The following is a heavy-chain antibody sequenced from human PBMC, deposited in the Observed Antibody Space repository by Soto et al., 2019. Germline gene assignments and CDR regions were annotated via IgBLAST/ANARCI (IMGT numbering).Heavy chain of an antibody. Sequence: SETLALTCTVSGGSISSSSYYWGWIRQPPWKGLEWIGSIYYSGSTYYNPSLKSRVTISVDTSKNQFSLKLSSVTAADTAVYYCARHEEMVYATTDYYFDYWGQGTLVTVSS. D-gene: IGHD2-8*01. CDR3: ARHEEMVYATTDYYFDY. CDR1: GGSISSSSYY. J-gene: IGHJ4*02. V-gene: IGHV4-39*01. CDR2: IYYSGST.